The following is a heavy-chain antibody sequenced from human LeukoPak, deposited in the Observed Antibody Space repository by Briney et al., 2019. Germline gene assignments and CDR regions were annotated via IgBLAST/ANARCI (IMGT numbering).Heavy chain of an antibody. Sequence: ASVKVSCKASGYTFTSYAMNWVRQAPGQGLEWMGGFDPEDGETIYPQKFQGRVTMTEDTSTDTAYMELSSLRSEDTAVYYCATYDLKAFDYWGQGTLVTVSS. V-gene: IGHV1-24*01. D-gene: IGHD1-1*01. CDR2: FDPEDGET. J-gene: IGHJ4*02. CDR3: ATYDLKAFDY. CDR1: GYTFTSYA.